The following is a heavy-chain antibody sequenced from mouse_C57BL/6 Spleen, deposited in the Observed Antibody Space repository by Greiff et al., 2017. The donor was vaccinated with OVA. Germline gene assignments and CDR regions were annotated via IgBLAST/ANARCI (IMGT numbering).Heavy chain of an antibody. CDR2: ISSGGDYI. Sequence: EVQVVESGEGLVKPGGSLKLSCAASGFTFSSYAMSWVRQTPEKRLEWVAYISSGGDYIYYADTVKGRFTISRDNARNTLYLQMSSLKSEDTAMYYCTRVGTDYAMDYGGQGTSVTVSS. CDR3: TRVGTDYAMDY. J-gene: IGHJ4*01. V-gene: IGHV5-9-1*02. CDR1: GFTFSSYA. D-gene: IGHD3-3*01.